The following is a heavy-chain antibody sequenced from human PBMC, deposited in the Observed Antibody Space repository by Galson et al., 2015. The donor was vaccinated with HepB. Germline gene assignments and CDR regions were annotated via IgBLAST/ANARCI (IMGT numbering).Heavy chain of an antibody. J-gene: IGHJ4*02. CDR2: INSDGSSS. CDR1: GFTFSSYS. V-gene: IGHV3-74*01. CDR3: ARGRPGTFTALGS. D-gene: IGHD1-1*01. Sequence: SLRLSCAASGFTFSSYSMNWVRQAPGKGLIWVSRINSDGSSSSYADNVKGRFTISRDDAKNTLYLQLNSLRAEDTAIYYCARGRPGTFTALGSWGQGTLVTVSS.